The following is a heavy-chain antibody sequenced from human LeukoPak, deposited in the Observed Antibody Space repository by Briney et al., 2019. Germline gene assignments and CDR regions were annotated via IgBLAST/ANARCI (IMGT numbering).Heavy chain of an antibody. V-gene: IGHV3-7*01. CDR1: GFTFSSYW. CDR2: IKQDGSEK. Sequence: GGSLRLSCAASGFTFSSYWMSWVRQAPGKGLEWVANIKQDGSEKYYVDSVKGRFTISRDNSKNTLYVQMNSLRAEDTAVYYCARIRYIKGPDYYYMDVWGKGTTVTISS. D-gene: IGHD1-1*01. CDR3: ARIRYIKGPDYYYMDV. J-gene: IGHJ6*03.